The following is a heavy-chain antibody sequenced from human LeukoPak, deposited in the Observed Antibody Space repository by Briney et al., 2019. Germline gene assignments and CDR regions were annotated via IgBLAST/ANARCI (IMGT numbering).Heavy chain of an antibody. D-gene: IGHD3-3*01. V-gene: IGHV4-39*01. J-gene: IGHJ4*02. CDR1: GGSISSSSYY. CDR3: ARGSYDFWSGYYYFDY. CDR2: IYYSGST. Sequence: SETLSLTCTVSGGSISSSSYYWGWIRQPPGKGLEWIGSIYYSGSTYYNPSLKSRVTISVDTSKNQFSLKLSSVTAADTAVYYYARGSYDFWSGYYYFDYWGQGTLVTVSS.